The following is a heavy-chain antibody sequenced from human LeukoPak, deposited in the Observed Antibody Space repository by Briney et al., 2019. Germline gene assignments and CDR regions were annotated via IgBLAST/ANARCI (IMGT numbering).Heavy chain of an antibody. CDR2: IYYSGST. V-gene: IGHV4-59*01. Sequence: SETLSLTCTVSGGSISSYYWSWIRQPPGKGLEWIGYIYYSGSTNYNPSLKSRVTISVDTSKNQFSLKLSSVTAADTAVYYCARAVVVSAFWFDPWGQGTLVTVSS. J-gene: IGHJ5*02. CDR3: ARAVVVSAFWFDP. CDR1: GGSISSYY. D-gene: IGHD3-22*01.